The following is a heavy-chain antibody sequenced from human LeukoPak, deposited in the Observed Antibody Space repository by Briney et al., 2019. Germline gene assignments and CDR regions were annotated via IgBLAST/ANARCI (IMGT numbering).Heavy chain of an antibody. V-gene: IGHV5-51*01. D-gene: IGHD2-2*01. CDR2: IYPGDSDT. J-gene: IGHJ4*02. Sequence: GESLKISCRGPGYSFTSYWIGWVRQIPGKGLGWRGIIYPGDSDTRYSPSFQGQVTISADKSISTAYLQWSSLTASDTAMYYCARHGGWEVSSTSLGFDYWGQGTLVTVSS. CDR3: ARHGGWEVSSTSLGFDY. CDR1: GYSFTSYW.